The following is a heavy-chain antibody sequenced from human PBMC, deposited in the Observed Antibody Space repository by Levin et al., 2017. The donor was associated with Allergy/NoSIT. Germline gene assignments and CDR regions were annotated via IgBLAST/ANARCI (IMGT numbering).Heavy chain of an antibody. D-gene: IGHD2-21*01. Sequence: KISCKASGFTFTSSAMQWVRQARGQRLEWIGWIVVGSGNTNYAQKFQERVTITRDMSTSTAYMELSSLRSEDTAVYYCAADRRSYCGGDCYDYWGQGTLVTVSS. CDR1: GFTFTSSA. CDR2: IVVGSGNT. CDR3: AADRRSYCGGDCYDY. J-gene: IGHJ4*02. V-gene: IGHV1-58*02.